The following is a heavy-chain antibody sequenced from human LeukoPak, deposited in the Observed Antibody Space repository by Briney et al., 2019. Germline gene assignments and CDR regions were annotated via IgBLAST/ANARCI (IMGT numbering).Heavy chain of an antibody. Sequence: TSETLSLTCAVYGGSFSGYYWSWIRQPPGKGLEWIGEINHSGSTNYNPSLKSRVTTSVDTSENHFSLKLSSVPGAETAVYYWARSYCRGAGARKYYYYHGMDVWGQGTTVTVSS. J-gene: IGHJ6*02. V-gene: IGHV4-34*01. CDR1: GGSFSGYY. CDR2: INHSGST. CDR3: ARSYCRGAGARKYYYYHGMDV. D-gene: IGHD1-26*01.